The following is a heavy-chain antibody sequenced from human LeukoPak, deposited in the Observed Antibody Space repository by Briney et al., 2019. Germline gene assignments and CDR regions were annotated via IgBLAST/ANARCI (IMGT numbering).Heavy chain of an antibody. Sequence: ASVKVSCKASGYTFTSYYMHWVRQAPGQGLERMGIINPSGGSTSYAQKFQGRVTMTRDTSTSTVYMELSSLRSEDTAVYYCARGTIVVVPAAMVDYWGQGTLVTVSS. CDR3: ARGTIVVVPAAMVDY. D-gene: IGHD2-2*01. CDR1: GYTFTSYY. V-gene: IGHV1-46*01. J-gene: IGHJ4*02. CDR2: INPSGGST.